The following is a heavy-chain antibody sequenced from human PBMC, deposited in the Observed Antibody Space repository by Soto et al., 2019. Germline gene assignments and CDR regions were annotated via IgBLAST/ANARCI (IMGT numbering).Heavy chain of an antibody. V-gene: IGHV1-69*01. CDR3: SRGQYSTSYYYYYYCMDV. CDR1: GGIFTSYA. Sequence: QVQLVQSGAEVKKPGSSVKVSCKASGGIFTSYAFSWVRQAPGQGLEWMGGIIPIFGTARYAQKFQGRVTITADESTSTASMELSRLRSDDTAVYYCSRGQYSTSYYYYYYCMDVWGQGTTVTVSS. D-gene: IGHD2-21*01. J-gene: IGHJ6*02. CDR2: IIPIFGTA.